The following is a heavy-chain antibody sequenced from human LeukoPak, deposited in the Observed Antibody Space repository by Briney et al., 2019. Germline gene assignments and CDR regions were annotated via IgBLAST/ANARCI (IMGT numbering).Heavy chain of an antibody. D-gene: IGHD1-1*01. V-gene: IGHV4-59*01. J-gene: IGHJ5*02. CDR1: GGSISSYC. CDR3: ARVWSSNLQLEPT. CDR2: IYYSGST. Sequence: SETLSLTCTVSGGSISSYCWSWIRQPPGKGLEWIGYIYYSGSTNYNPSLKSRVTISVDTSKNQFSLKLSSVTAADTAVYYCARVWSSNLQLEPTWGQGTLVTVSS.